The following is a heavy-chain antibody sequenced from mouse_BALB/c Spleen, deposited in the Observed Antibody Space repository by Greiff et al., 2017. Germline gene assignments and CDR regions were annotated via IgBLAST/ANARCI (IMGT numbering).Heavy chain of an antibody. CDR3: ASLRTTWTAY. J-gene: IGHJ3*01. V-gene: IGHV2-9*02. D-gene: IGHD2-12*01. CDR1: GFSLTSYG. CDR2: IWAGGST. Sequence: VQLVESGPGLVAPSQSLSITCTVSGFSLTSYGVHWVRQPPGKGLEWLGVIWAGGSTNYNSALMSRLSISKDNSKSQVFLKMNSLQTDDTAMYYCASLRTTWTAYWGQGTLVTVSA.